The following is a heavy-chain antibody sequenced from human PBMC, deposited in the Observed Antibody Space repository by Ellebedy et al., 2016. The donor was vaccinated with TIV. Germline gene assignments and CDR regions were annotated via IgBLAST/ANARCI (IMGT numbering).Heavy chain of an antibody. CDR1: GYTLSNYG. CDR2: VNTHKGNI. V-gene: IGHV1-18*01. Sequence: ASVKVSXXASGYTLSNYGISWVRQGPGQGLEWMGWVNTHKGNINYAPKFRGRVTMTIDTSTSTVYMELRSLASDDTAVYYCTRDDRFSGTWYSAYFQYWGQGTLVTVSS. CDR3: TRDDRFSGTWYSAYFQY. D-gene: IGHD1-26*01. J-gene: IGHJ1*01.